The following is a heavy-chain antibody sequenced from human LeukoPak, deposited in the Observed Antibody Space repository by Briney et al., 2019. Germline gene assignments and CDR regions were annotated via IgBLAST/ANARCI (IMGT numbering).Heavy chain of an antibody. CDR3: ARAPGYSSGWYYFDY. CDR1: GYTFTSYG. Sequence: SVKVSCKASGYTFTSYGISWVRQAPGQGLEWMGRIIPILGIANYAQKFQGRVTITADKSTSTAYMELSSLRSEDTAVYYCARAPGYSSGWYYFDYWGQGTLVTVSS. CDR2: IIPILGIA. V-gene: IGHV1-69*04. J-gene: IGHJ4*02. D-gene: IGHD6-19*01.